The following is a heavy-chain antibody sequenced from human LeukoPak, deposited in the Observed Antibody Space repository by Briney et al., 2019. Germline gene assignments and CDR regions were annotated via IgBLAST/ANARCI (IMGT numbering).Heavy chain of an antibody. CDR1: GFTFSSYA. Sequence: GGSLRLSCAASGFTFSSYAMSWVRQAPGKGLEWVSAISGSGGSTYYADSVKGRFTISRDNSKNTLYLQMNSLRAEDTAVYYCARLETSSSWYNWFDPWGQGTLVTVSS. CDR3: ARLETSSSWYNWFDP. J-gene: IGHJ5*02. CDR2: ISGSGGST. V-gene: IGHV3-23*01. D-gene: IGHD6-13*01.